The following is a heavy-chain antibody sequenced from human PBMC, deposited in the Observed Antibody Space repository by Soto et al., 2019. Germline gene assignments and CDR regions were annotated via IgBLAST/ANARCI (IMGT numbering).Heavy chain of an antibody. V-gene: IGHV1-69*13. CDR2: IIPIFGTA. D-gene: IGHD3-3*01. CDR1: GGTFSSYA. Sequence: ASVKVSCKASGGTFSSYAISWVRRAPGQGLEWMGGIIPIFGTANYAQKFQGRVTITADESTSTAYMELSSLRSEDTAVYYCARGRITIFGVVLYYYYGMDVWGQGTTVTVSS. CDR3: ARGRITIFGVVLYYYYGMDV. J-gene: IGHJ6*02.